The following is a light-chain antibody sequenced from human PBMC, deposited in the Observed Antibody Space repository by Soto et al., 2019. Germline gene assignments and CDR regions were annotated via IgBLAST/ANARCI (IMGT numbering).Light chain of an antibody. V-gene: IGKV3-11*01. CDR2: DAS. CDR1: QSVSSY. CDR3: QQRSNWPPYT. Sequence: EIVLTQSPATLSLSPGERATLSCRASQSVSSYLAWYQQKPGQAPRLLIYDASNRATGIPARFSGSGSGTACTLTISSLEPEDFAVYYCQQRSNWPPYTFGQGTKLEI. J-gene: IGKJ2*01.